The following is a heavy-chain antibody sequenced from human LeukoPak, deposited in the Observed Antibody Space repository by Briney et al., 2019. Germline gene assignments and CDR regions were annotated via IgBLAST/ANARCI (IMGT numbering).Heavy chain of an antibody. D-gene: IGHD5-24*01. CDR1: GCTFSSYG. CDR2: ISYDGSNK. CDR3: AKDRDGDGWDYYYYMDV. V-gene: IGHV3-30*18. Sequence: PGGSLRLSCAASGCTFSSYGMHWVRQAPGKGLEGVAGISYDGSNKYYADSGKGRFTISRDNSKNTLYLQMNSLRAEDTAVYYCAKDRDGDGWDYYYYMDVWGKGTTVTISS. J-gene: IGHJ6*03.